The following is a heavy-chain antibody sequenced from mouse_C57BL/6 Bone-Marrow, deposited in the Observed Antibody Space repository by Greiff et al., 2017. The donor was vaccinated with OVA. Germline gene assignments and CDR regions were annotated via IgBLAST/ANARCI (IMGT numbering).Heavy chain of an antibody. CDR3: TTRITTVDY. D-gene: IGHD1-1*01. V-gene: IGHV14-4*01. CDR2: IDPENGDT. Sequence: EVQLQPSWAELVRPGASVKLSCTASGFNIKDDYMHWVKQRPEPGLEWFGWIDPENGDTEYASKFQGKVTITADTSSNTAYLQLSSLTSEDTAVYYCTTRITTVDYWGQGTTLTVSS. CDR1: GFNIKDDY. J-gene: IGHJ2*01.